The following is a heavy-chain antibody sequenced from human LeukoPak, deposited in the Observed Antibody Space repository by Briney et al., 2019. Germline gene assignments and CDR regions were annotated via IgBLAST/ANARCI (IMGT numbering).Heavy chain of an antibody. Sequence: ASVKVSCKASGYTFTGYYMHWVRQAPGQGLEWMGWINPNSGGTNYAQKFQGRVTMTRDTSISTAYMELSRLRSDDTAVYYCSKDQRFAISNYDYWGQGTLVTVSS. J-gene: IGHJ4*02. CDR3: SKDQRFAISNYDY. CDR2: INPNSGGT. V-gene: IGHV1-2*02. D-gene: IGHD2/OR15-2a*01. CDR1: GYTFTGYY.